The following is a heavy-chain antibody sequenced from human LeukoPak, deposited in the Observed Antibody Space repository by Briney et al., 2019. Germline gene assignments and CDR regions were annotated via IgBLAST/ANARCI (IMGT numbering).Heavy chain of an antibody. CDR1: GYTFITYD. CDR2: MSPNSGNT. Sequence: GASVKVSCKASGYTFITYDINWVRQATGQGLEWMGWMSPNSGNTGYAQKFQGRVTMTRNTSISTAYMELSSLRSEDTAVYYCARGEWLVSLYYYYYGMDVWGQGTTVTVSS. J-gene: IGHJ6*02. V-gene: IGHV1-8*01. CDR3: ARGEWLVSLYYYYYGMDV. D-gene: IGHD6-19*01.